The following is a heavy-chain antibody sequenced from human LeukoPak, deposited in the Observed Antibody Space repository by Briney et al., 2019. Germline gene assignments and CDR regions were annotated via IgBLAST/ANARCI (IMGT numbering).Heavy chain of an antibody. V-gene: IGHV3-7*01. D-gene: IGHD3-3*01. CDR1: GFTFSSYW. CDR3: ARVPSDDDFWSGYLPYFDY. Sequence: GGSLRLSCAASGFTFSSYWMSWVRQAPGKGLEWVANIKQDGSEKYYVDSVKGRFTISRDNAKNSLYLQMNSLRAEDTAVYYCARVPSDDDFWSGYLPYFDYWGQGNLVTVSS. J-gene: IGHJ4*02. CDR2: IKQDGSEK.